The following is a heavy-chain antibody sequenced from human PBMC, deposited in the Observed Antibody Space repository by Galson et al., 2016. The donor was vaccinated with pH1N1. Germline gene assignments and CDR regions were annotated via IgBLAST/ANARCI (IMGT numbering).Heavy chain of an antibody. CDR2: IIPIFGTA. CDR1: GGTFSSYA. D-gene: IGHD5-18*01. J-gene: IGHJ3*02. CDR3: ASPSRPPREIHLWSPNDAFDI. V-gene: IGHV1-69*13. Sequence: SVKVSCKASGGTFSSYAINWVRQAPGQGLEWMGGIIPIFGTANHAQKFQGRVTITADESTSTAYMELSSLRSEDTAVYYCASPSRPPREIHLWSPNDAFDIWGQGTMVTVSS.